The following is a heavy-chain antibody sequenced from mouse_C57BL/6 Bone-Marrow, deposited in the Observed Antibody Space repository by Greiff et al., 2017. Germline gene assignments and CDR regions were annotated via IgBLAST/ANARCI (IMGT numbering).Heavy chain of an antibody. V-gene: IGHV5-4*01. D-gene: IGHD2-4*01. CDR1: GFTFSSYA. Sequence: EVQLVESGGGLVKPGGSLKLSCAASGFTFSSYAMSWVRQTPEKRLEWVATISDGGSYTYYPDNVKGRFTISRDNAKNNLYLQMSHLKSEDTAMYYCAREVYDYDGDFDYWGQGTTLTVSS. CDR2: ISDGGSYT. CDR3: AREVYDYDGDFDY. J-gene: IGHJ2*01.